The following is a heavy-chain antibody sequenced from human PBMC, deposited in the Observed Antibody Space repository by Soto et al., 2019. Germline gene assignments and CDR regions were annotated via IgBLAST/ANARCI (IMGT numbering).Heavy chain of an antibody. CDR3: ALVMTTVTTV. CDR2: IYWDDDK. CDR1: GFSLSTSGVG. J-gene: IGHJ4*02. Sequence: QITLRESGPTLVKPTQTLTLTCTFSGFSLSTSGVGVGWIRQPPGKALEWLALIYWDDDKRYSPSLRSRLTITKDTSKNHVVLTLTNLDPVETATFYCALVMTTVTTVWGQGTLVTVSS. D-gene: IGHD4-17*01. V-gene: IGHV2-5*02.